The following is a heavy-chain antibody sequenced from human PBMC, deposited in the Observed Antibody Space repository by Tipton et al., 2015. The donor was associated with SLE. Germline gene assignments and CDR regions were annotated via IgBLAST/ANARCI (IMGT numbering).Heavy chain of an antibody. CDR2: IWYNGVI. D-gene: IGHD1-26*01. V-gene: IGHV4-30-4*08. J-gene: IGHJ4*02. CDR3: ARGGGSYYDY. Sequence: TLSLTCSVSGGSISGRDYHWTWIRQHPGKGLEWLGQIWYNGVIYYNPSLRSRLDISVDTSKNQFSLRVNSVTAADTAVYYCARGGGSYYDYWGQGTLVTVSS. CDR1: GGSISGRDYH.